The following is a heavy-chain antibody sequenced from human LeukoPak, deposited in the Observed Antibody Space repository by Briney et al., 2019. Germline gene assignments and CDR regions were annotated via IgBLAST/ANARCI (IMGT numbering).Heavy chain of an antibody. CDR2: VKSKTDGGTP. V-gene: IGHV3-15*01. J-gene: IGHJ4*02. D-gene: IGHD6-13*01. Sequence: PGGSLRLSCAASGFTFSNAWMSWVRQAPGKGLEWVGRVKSKTDGGTPDYAAPVKGRFTISRDDSKNTLYLQMNSLKTEDTAVYYCTGVSRSSWYDYWGQGTLVTVSS. CDR1: GFTFSNAW. CDR3: TGVSRSSWYDY.